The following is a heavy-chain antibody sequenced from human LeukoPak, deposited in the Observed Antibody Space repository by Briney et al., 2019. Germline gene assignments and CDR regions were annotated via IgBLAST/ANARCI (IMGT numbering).Heavy chain of an antibody. Sequence: PGGSLRLSCEASGFTFSNHWMIWVRQAPGKGLEWVANIKQDGSEKYYVDSVKGRFTISRDNAKNSLYLQMNSLRAEDTAVYYCARERMVTRYFDYRGQGTLVTVSS. J-gene: IGHJ4*02. CDR3: ARERMVTRYFDY. V-gene: IGHV3-7*01. CDR1: GFTFSNHW. D-gene: IGHD2-15*01. CDR2: IKQDGSEK.